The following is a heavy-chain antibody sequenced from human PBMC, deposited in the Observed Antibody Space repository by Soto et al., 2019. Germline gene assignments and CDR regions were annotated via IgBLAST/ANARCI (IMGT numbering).Heavy chain of an antibody. D-gene: IGHD2-2*01. V-gene: IGHV4-31*03. J-gene: IGHJ6*02. Sequence: TLSLTCTVSGGSLSSGGYYWSWIRQHPGKGLEWIGYIYYSGSTYYNPSLKSRVTISVDTSKNQFSLKLSSVTAADTAVYYCARFSRNYYGMDVWGQGTTVTVSS. CDR3: ARFSRNYYGMDV. CDR1: GGSLSSGGYY. CDR2: IYYSGST.